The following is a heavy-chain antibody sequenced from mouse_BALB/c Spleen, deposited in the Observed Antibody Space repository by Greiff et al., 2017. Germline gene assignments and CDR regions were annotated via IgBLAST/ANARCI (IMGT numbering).Heavy chain of an antibody. V-gene: IGHV14-3*02. Sequence: DVQLVESGAELVKPGASVKLSCTASGFNLKDTYMHWVKQRPEQGLEWIGRIDPANGNTKYDPKFQGKATITADTSSNTAYLQLSSLTSEDTAVYYCARDWDGIADWGQGTLVTGSA. CDR3: ARDWDGIAD. CDR1: GFNLKDTY. D-gene: IGHD4-1*01. J-gene: IGHJ3*01. CDR2: IDPANGNT.